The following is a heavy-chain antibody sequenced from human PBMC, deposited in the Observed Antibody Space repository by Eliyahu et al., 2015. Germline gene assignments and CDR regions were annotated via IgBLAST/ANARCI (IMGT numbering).Heavy chain of an antibody. Sequence: EVQLVESGGGLVQPGGSLXLSCAASGFTFSTYXXGWVRQAPGKGLEWVANIRPDGSEKYYVDSLKGRFTLSRDNAKNLLFLQMNSLRAEDTAVYYCARGDYHDGNSNYVDAFDVWGQGTVVTVSS. V-gene: IGHV3-7*03. CDR1: GFTFSTYX. D-gene: IGHD2/OR15-2a*01. CDR3: ARGDYHDGNSNYVDAFDV. J-gene: IGHJ3*01. CDR2: IRPDGSEK.